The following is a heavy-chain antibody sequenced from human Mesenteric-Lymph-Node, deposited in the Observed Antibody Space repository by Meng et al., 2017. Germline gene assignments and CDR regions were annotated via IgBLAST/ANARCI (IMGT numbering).Heavy chain of an antibody. CDR3: ARDYCSGGSCYGAN. Sequence: QGRGVQSGAGGKKPGSPVKSAGKGSGVTFSSNAISWVRQAPGQGLEWMGGIIPIFGTANYAQKFQGRVTITADESTSTAYMELSSLRSEDTAVYYCARDYCSGGSCYGANWGQGTLVTVSS. CDR1: GVTFSSNA. V-gene: IGHV1-69*12. J-gene: IGHJ4*02. D-gene: IGHD2-15*01. CDR2: IIPIFGTA.